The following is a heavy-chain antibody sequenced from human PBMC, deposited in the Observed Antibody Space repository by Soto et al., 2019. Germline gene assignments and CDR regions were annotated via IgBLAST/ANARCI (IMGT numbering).Heavy chain of an antibody. Sequence: PGGSLRLSCAASGFIFSSFGMHWVRQAPGKGLEWVAHIWYDGSNTYYADYVKGRFTISRDNSRNTLYLQMNSLRAEDTAVYHCVRDLLGSGGHFDYWGQGTPVTVSS. V-gene: IGHV3-33*01. CDR1: GFIFSSFG. J-gene: IGHJ4*02. CDR3: VRDLLGSGGHFDY. D-gene: IGHD7-27*01. CDR2: IWYDGSNT.